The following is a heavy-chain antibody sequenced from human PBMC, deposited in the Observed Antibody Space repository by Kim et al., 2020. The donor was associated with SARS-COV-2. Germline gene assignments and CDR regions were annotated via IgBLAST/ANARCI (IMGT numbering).Heavy chain of an antibody. J-gene: IGHJ3*02. D-gene: IGHD2-2*01. Sequence: SETLSLTCTVSGGSITSSGYFWAWIRQSPGEGLEWLGSVSYSGASYYNPSLRSRLTISVDTSKNQVSLKMSSVTATDTAVYYCARQKSGYCVSTICHRIAAFEMWGPGTKVAVSS. V-gene: IGHV4-39*01. CDR1: GGSITSSGYF. CDR3: ARQKSGYCVSTICHRIAAFEM. CDR2: VSYSGAS.